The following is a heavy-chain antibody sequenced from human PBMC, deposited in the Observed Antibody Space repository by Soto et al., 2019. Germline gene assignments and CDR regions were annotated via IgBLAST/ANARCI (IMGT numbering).Heavy chain of an antibody. V-gene: IGHV4-4*02. CDR3: ARGSYSYGPYYFDY. Sequence: SETLSLTCAVSGGSISSSNWWSWVRQLPGKGLEWIGEIYHSGSTNYNPSLKSRVTISVDKSKNQFSLKLSSVTAADTAVYYCARGSYSYGPYYFDYWGQGTLVTVSS. D-gene: IGHD5-18*01. J-gene: IGHJ4*02. CDR2: IYHSGST. CDR1: GGSISSSNW.